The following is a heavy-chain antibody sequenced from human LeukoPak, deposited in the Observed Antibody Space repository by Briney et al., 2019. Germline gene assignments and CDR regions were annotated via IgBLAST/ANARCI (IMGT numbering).Heavy chain of an antibody. Sequence: PGGSLRLSCAGSGFTFSSFEMNWVRQSPGRGLEWVSYISSSGSTKYYADSVKGRFTISRDNAKNSLYLQMNSLRAEDTALYYCAGRPPPHRGPFDYWGQGTLVTVSS. CDR1: GFTFSSFE. J-gene: IGHJ4*02. CDR3: AGRPPPHRGPFDY. V-gene: IGHV3-48*03. CDR2: ISSSGSTK.